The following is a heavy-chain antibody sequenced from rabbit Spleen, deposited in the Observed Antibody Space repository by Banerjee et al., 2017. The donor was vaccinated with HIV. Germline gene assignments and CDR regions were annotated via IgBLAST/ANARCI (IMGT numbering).Heavy chain of an antibody. CDR2: IDPLFGTT. CDR3: ARERNTGYSGSGSDL. V-gene: IGHV1S47*01. J-gene: IGHJ4*01. CDR1: GFDFSSYG. D-gene: IGHD7-1*01. Sequence: QEQLKETGGGLVQPGGSLTLSCKASGFDFSSYGVSWVRQAPGKGLEWIGYIDPLFGTTYYANWVNGRFTISSHNAQNTLYLQLNSLTVADTATYFCARERNTGYSGSGSDLWGPGTLVTVS.